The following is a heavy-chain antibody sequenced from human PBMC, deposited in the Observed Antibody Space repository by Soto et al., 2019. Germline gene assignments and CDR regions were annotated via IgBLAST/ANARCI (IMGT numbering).Heavy chain of an antibody. CDR2: ISWNSGSI. J-gene: IGHJ5*02. CDR3: AKGRQQLVHNWFDP. CDR1: GFTFDDYA. Sequence: SLRLSCAASGFTFDDYAMHWVRQAPGKGLEWVSGISWNSGSIGYADSVKGRFTISRDNAKNSLYLQMNSLRAEDTALYYCAKGRQQLVHNWFDPWGQGTLVTVSS. D-gene: IGHD6-13*01. V-gene: IGHV3-9*01.